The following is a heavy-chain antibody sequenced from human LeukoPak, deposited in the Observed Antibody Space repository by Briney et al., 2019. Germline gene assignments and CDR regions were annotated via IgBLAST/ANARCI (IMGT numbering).Heavy chain of an antibody. CDR1: DITLSNYA. CDR2: IKQDGSEK. Sequence: PGGSLRLSCAASDITLSNYAMSWVRQAPGKGLEWVANIKQDGSEKYYVDSVKGRFTISRDNAKNSLYLQMNSLRAEDTAVYYCARQRFLEWFNNQPFDYWGQGTLVTVSS. J-gene: IGHJ4*02. V-gene: IGHV3-7*01. CDR3: ARQRFLEWFNNQPFDY. D-gene: IGHD3-3*01.